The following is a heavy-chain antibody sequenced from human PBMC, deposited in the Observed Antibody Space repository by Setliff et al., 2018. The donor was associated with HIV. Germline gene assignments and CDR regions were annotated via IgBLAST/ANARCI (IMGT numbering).Heavy chain of an antibody. CDR1: GGSISSSNYY. Sequence: TSETLSLTCTVSGGSISSSNYYWDWTRQSPGKGLEWIGNIYYSGNTDYNPSLKSRVTISVDTSKNQFFLKVTSVTAADTAVYYCAGVNTAMARNYYYMDVWGKGTTVTVSS. CDR3: AGVNTAMARNYYYMDV. CDR2: IYYSGNT. J-gene: IGHJ6*03. V-gene: IGHV4-39*01. D-gene: IGHD5-18*01.